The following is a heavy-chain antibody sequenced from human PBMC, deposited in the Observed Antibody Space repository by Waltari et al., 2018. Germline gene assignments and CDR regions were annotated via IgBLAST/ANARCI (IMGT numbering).Heavy chain of an antibody. CDR2: SIPLLGIA. CDR3: ARDQYCSGGSCYSYYYYGMDV. Sequence: QVQLVQSGAEVKKPGSSVKVSCKASGGTFSSYAISWVRQAPGQGLEWMGRSIPLLGIANYAQKVQGRVTITADKSTSTAYMELSSLRSEDTAVYYCARDQYCSGGSCYSYYYYGMDVWGQGTTVTVSS. J-gene: IGHJ6*02. D-gene: IGHD2-15*01. CDR1: GGTFSSYA. V-gene: IGHV1-69*04.